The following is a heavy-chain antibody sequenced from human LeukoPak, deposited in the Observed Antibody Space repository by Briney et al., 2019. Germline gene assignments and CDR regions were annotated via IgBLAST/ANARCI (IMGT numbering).Heavy chain of an antibody. J-gene: IGHJ4*02. D-gene: IGHD6-13*01. Sequence: PSETLSLTCTVSGGSISSSSYYWGWLRQPPGKGLEWLGSIYYSGSTYYNPSLKSRVTISVDTSKNQFSLKLGSVTAADTAVYYCARKIAAAPPLNWGQGTLVTVSS. CDR1: GGSISSSSYY. CDR2: IYYSGST. CDR3: ARKIAAAPPLN. V-gene: IGHV4-39*01.